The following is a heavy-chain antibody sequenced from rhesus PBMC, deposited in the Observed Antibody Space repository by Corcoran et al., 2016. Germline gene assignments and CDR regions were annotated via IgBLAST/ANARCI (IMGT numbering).Heavy chain of an antibody. CDR3: ATGGAAGNRVAGDAFDF. J-gene: IGHJ3*01. CDR2: VDPEDGEA. Sequence: EVQLVQSGAEVKKPGASVKISCKASGYTFTDYYLHWVRQAPGKGLEWMGRVDPEDGEAIHAQKFQDRGTITADTSTDTGYMELSSLRSEDTAVYYCATGGAAGNRVAGDAFDFWGQGLRVTVSS. CDR1: GYTFTDYY. V-gene: IGHV1-111*02. D-gene: IGHD6-31*01.